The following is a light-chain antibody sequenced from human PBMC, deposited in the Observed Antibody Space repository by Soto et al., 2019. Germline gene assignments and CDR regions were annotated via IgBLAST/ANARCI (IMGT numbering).Light chain of an antibody. J-gene: IGKJ1*01. V-gene: IGKV1-5*01. Sequence: DIQMTQSPSTLSASVGDSVTITCRASQSINSWLAWYQQKPGKAPKLLIYDASSLESGVPSRFSGSGSETEFTLTISSLQPDDFAVYYCQQYGSSPRTFGQGTKVDIK. CDR1: QSINSW. CDR3: QQYGSSPRT. CDR2: DAS.